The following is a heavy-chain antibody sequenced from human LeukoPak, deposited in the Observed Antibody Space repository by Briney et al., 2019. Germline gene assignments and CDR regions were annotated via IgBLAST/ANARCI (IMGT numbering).Heavy chain of an antibody. J-gene: IGHJ5*02. Sequence: SETLSLTCTVSGGSISSSSYYWGWIRQPPGKGLEWIGSIYYSGSTYYNPSLKSRVTISVDTSKNQFSLKLSSVTAADTAVYYCARHQDLLLWFGDQISSWGWFDPWGQGTLVTVSS. CDR3: ARHQDLLLWFGDQISSWGWFDP. D-gene: IGHD3-10*01. CDR2: IYYSGST. CDR1: GGSISSSSYY. V-gene: IGHV4-39*01.